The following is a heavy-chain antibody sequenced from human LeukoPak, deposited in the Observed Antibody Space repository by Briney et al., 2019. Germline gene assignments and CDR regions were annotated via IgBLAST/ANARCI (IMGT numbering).Heavy chain of an antibody. CDR3: ARPYCSSTSCYVGGWFDP. J-gene: IGHJ5*02. CDR2: IYHSGST. Sequence: SETLSLTCAVSGGSISSSKWWSWVRQPPGKGLEWIGEIYHSGSTNYNPSLKSRVTISVDKSKNQFSLKLSSVTAADTAVYYCARPYCSSTSCYVGGWFDPWGQGTLVTVSS. D-gene: IGHD2-2*01. V-gene: IGHV4-4*02. CDR1: GGSISSSKW.